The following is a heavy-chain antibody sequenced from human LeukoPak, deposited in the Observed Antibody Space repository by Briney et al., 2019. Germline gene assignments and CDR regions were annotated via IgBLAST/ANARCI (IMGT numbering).Heavy chain of an antibody. CDR2: IIPIFGTA. D-gene: IGHD3-3*01. Sequence: SVKVSCKASGGTFSSYAISWVRQAPGQGLEWMGGIIPIFGTANYAQKFQGRVTITADESTSTDYMGLSSLRSEDTAVYYCARDVAREVTIFGVVIAGTNFDYWGQGTLVTVSS. CDR1: GGTFSSYA. V-gene: IGHV1-69*13. CDR3: ARDVAREVTIFGVVIAGTNFDY. J-gene: IGHJ4*02.